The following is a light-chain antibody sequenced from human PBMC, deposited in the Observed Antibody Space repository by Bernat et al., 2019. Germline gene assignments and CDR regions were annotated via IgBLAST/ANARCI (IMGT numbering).Light chain of an antibody. CDR2: DAS. Sequence: EIVLTQSPATLSLSPGEKATLSCRASQSVSSSLAWYQQKPGQAPRLVIYDASNRATGVPARLSGGGSGTDFTLTISSLEPDDSAIYYCQQRSNWPPAWTFGQGTKVEVK. CDR3: QQRSNWPPAWT. V-gene: IGKV3-11*01. CDR1: QSVSSS. J-gene: IGKJ1*01.